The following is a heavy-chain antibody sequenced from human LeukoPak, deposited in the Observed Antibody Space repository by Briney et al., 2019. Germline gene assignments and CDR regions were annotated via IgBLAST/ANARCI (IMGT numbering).Heavy chain of an antibody. D-gene: IGHD2-2*01. CDR1: GGSISSGIYY. CDR2: IYTSGST. CDR3: AREPIVLVPTALYYCDY. J-gene: IGHJ4*02. Sequence: SQTLSLTCTVSGGSISSGIYYWSWIRQPAGKGLEWIGRIYTSGSTNYNPSLKSRVTISVDTSKNQFSLKLSSVTAAGTAVYYCAREPIVLVPTALYYCDYWGQGTLVTVSS. V-gene: IGHV4-61*02.